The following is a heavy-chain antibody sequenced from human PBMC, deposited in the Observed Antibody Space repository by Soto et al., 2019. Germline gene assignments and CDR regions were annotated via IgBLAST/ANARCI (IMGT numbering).Heavy chain of an antibody. D-gene: IGHD1-1*01. CDR2: IYSGGDT. Sequence: ELQLVASGGGLVQPGGSLRLSCAASGFTVSNNYLRWVRQAPGKGLEWVSLIYSGGDTYYADSVKGRFTISRDNSKNTLYLQMNSMSDEDTAVYYCARDGTYNWVGGQGILVTVSS. J-gene: IGHJ4*02. V-gene: IGHV3-66*01. CDR1: GFTVSNNY. CDR3: ARDGTYNWV.